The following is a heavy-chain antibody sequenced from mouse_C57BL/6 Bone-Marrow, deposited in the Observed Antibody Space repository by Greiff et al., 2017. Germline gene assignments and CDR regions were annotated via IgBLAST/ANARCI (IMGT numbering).Heavy chain of an antibody. Sequence: VHLVESGPGLVAPSQSLSITCTVSGFSLTSYGVDWVRQPPGTGLEWLGVIWGGGSTNSNSALMSRLSISKDNSKSQVFLKMNSLQTDDTAMYYCAKHGDYGSSPHYYAMDYWGQGTSVTVSS. D-gene: IGHD1-1*01. CDR3: AKHGDYGSSPHYYAMDY. CDR1: GFSLTSYG. J-gene: IGHJ4*01. CDR2: IWGGGST. V-gene: IGHV2-9*01.